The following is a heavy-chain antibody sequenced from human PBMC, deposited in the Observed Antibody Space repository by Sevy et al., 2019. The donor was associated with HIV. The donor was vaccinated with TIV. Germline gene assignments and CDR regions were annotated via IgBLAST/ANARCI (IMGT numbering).Heavy chain of an antibody. V-gene: IGHV3-15*01. D-gene: IGHD3-16*01. J-gene: IGHJ6*02. Sequence: GGSLRLSCAASGLTFNNAWMSWVRQAPGKGLEWVGRIKDKTEGGTTDYAAPVKGRFTISRDDSKNTLYLQMNSLKTKDTAVYYCTSHALDYAAPYYYDYGMDVWGQGTTVTVSS. CDR2: IKDKTEGGTT. CDR3: TSHALDYAAPYYYDYGMDV. CDR1: GLTFNNAW.